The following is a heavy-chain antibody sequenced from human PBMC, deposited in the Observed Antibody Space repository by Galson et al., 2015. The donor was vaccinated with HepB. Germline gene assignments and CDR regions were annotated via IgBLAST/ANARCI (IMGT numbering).Heavy chain of an antibody. CDR1: GYTFTSYA. V-gene: IGHV1-3*01. J-gene: IGHJ4*02. CDR2: INAGNGNT. CDR3: ARGTGYFGPTPFDY. D-gene: IGHD1-14*01. Sequence: SVKVSCKASGYTFTSYAMHWVRQAPGQRLEWMGWINAGNGNTKYSQKFQGRVTITRDTSASTAYMELSSLRSEDTAVYYCARGTGYFGPTPFDYWGQGTLVTVSS.